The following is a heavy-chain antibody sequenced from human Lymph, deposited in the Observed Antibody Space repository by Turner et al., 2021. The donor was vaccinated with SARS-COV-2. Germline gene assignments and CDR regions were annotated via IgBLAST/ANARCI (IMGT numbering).Heavy chain of an antibody. V-gene: IGHV3-43*02. CDR3: AKEGLSGRRLQFVPYFAY. J-gene: IGHJ4*02. Sequence: EVQLVESGGGVVQPGGSLILSCAASVFTFDDYAMHWVRQAPGKGLEWVSLISGDGGSTYYADSVKGRFTISRDDSKNSLYLQINSLRTEDTALYYCAKEGLSGRRLQFVPYFAYWGQGTLVSVSS. CDR2: ISGDGGST. D-gene: IGHD5-12*01. CDR1: VFTFDDYA.